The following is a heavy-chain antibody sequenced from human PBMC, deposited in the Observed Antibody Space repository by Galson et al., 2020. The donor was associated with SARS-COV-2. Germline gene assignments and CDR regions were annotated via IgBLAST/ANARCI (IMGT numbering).Heavy chain of an antibody. Sequence: GESLKISCAASGFTFSSYDMHWVRQATGKGLEWVSAIGTAGDTYYPGSVKGRFTISRENAKNSLYLQMNSLRAGDTAVYYCARGDVITMVRVVIYYYYYGMDVWGQGTTVTVSS. CDR1: GFTFSSYD. CDR3: ARGDVITMVRVVIYYYYYGMDV. J-gene: IGHJ6*02. V-gene: IGHV3-13*01. CDR2: IGTAGDT. D-gene: IGHD3-10*01.